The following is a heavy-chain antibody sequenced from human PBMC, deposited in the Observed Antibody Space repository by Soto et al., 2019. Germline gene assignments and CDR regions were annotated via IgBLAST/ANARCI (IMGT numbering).Heavy chain of an antibody. Sequence: SETLSLTCTVSGGSISSYYWSWIRQPAGKGLEWIGRIYTSGSTNYNPSLKSRVTMSVDTSKNQFSLKLSSVTAADTAVYYCASSLCYYGSGSYYYYYGMDVWGQGTTVTAP. CDR1: GGSISSYY. J-gene: IGHJ6*02. V-gene: IGHV4-4*07. D-gene: IGHD3-10*01. CDR3: ASSLCYYGSGSYYYYYGMDV. CDR2: IYTSGST.